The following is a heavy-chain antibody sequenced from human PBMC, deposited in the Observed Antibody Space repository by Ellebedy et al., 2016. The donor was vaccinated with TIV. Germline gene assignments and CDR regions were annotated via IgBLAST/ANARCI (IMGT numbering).Heavy chain of an antibody. J-gene: IGHJ5*02. CDR3: ARDGIIGDFWSGYNWFDP. CDR1: GGSISSSNW. D-gene: IGHD3-3*01. CDR2: IYHSGST. V-gene: IGHV4-4*02. Sequence: SETLSLTCTVSGGSISSSNWWSWVRQPPGKGLEWIGEIYHSGSTNYNPSLKSRVTISVDKSKNQFSLKLSSVTAADTAVYYCARDGIIGDFWSGYNWFDPWGQGTLVTVSS.